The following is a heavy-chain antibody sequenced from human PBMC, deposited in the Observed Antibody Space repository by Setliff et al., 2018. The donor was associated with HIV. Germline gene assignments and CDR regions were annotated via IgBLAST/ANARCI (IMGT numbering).Heavy chain of an antibody. V-gene: IGHV3-9*01. CDR2: ISWNSGSI. CDR1: GFTFDDYA. Sequence: PGGSLRLSCAASGFTFDDYAMHWVRQAPGKGLEWVSGISWNSGSIGYADSVKGRFTISRDNAKNSLYLQMNSLRAEDTALYYCAKPITGDDAFDIWGQGTMVTVSS. J-gene: IGHJ3*02. CDR3: AKPITGDDAFDI.